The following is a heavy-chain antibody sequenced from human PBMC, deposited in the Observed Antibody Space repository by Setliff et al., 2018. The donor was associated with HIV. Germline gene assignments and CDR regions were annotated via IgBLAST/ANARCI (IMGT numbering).Heavy chain of an antibody. V-gene: IGHV1-18*01. J-gene: IGHJ4*02. CDR1: GYTFTNYGYG. D-gene: IGHD3-3*01. CDR2: ISAYNGNP. CDR3: ARAPRIFPEFNNPHPHFDH. Sequence: ASVKVSCKASGYTFTNYGYGIAWVRQAPGQGLEWMGWISAYNGNPGYAQRFQGRVTMTTDKFTNIVYMELRSLRSDDTAVYYCARAPRIFPEFNNPHPHFDHWGQGTLVTVSS.